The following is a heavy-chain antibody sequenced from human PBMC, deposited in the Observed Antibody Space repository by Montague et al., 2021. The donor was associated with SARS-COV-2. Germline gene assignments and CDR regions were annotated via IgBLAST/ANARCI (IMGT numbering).Heavy chain of an antibody. CDR2: IYNSGGT. Sequence: TLSLTCTVSGASISSGDYYWSWIRPPAGQGLEWIGRIYNSGGTKYNPSLKSRVTIFVDTSKNQFSLNLRSVTAADTSVYDCSRVGGGTNRYFDYWGQGTLVTVSS. J-gene: IGHJ4*02. V-gene: IGHV4-61*02. D-gene: IGHD2-15*01. CDR3: SRVGGGTNRYFDY. CDR1: GASISSGDYY.